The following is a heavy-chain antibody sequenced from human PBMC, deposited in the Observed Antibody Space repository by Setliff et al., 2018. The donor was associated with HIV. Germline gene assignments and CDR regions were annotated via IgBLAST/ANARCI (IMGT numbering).Heavy chain of an antibody. J-gene: IGHJ4*02. CDR2: IYTSGRT. Sequence: LSLTCTVSGGSISSGSHYWSWIRQPAGKGLEWTGLIYTSGRTNYNPSLKSRVTISVDRSKNQFSLNLSSVTAADTALYYCASLFHDTSAPWLYYFDYWGQGTLVTVSS. V-gene: IGHV4-61*02. D-gene: IGHD3-22*01. CDR1: GGSISSGSHY. CDR3: ASLFHDTSAPWLYYFDY.